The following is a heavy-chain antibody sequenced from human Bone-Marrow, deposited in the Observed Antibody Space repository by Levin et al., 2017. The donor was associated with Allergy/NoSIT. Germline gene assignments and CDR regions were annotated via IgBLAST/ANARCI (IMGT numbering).Heavy chain of an antibody. J-gene: IGHJ6*03. CDR3: ARDPSGYFYLSRNYSHYYYYHMDV. CDR1: GFAFKNYP. CDR2: LSYDGANQ. V-gene: IGHV3-30-3*01. Sequence: PGGSLRLSCAASGFAFKNYPLHWVRQAPGKGLEWVALLSYDGANQYYADSVKGRFIISRDNSKKTLYLQMNSLRPDDTAVYYCARDPSGYFYLSRNYSHYYYYHMDVWGKGTTVTVSS. D-gene: IGHD6-25*01.